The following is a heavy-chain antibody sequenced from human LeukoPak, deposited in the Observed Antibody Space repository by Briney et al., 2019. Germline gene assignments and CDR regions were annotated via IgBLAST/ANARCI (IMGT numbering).Heavy chain of an antibody. D-gene: IGHD3-9*01. CDR2: MNPNSGNT. J-gene: IGHJ4*02. CDR3: ARGQGEILTGYYEFDY. CDR1: GYTFTSYD. V-gene: IGHV1-8*01. Sequence: GASVKVSCKASGYTFTSYDINWVRQAPGQGHEWMGWMNPNSGNTGYAQKFQGRVTMTRNTSISTAYMELSSLRSEDTAVYYCARGQGEILTGYYEFDYWGQGTLVTVSS.